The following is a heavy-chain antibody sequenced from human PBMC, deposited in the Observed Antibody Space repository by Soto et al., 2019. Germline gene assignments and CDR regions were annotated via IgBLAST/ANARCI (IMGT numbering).Heavy chain of an antibody. D-gene: IGHD6-6*01. CDR2: INPNSGGT. J-gene: IGHJ6*03. Sequence: GASVKVSCKDSGDTFTGYYMRWVRQAPGQGLEWMGWINPNSGGTNYAQKFQGWVTMTRDTSMSTAYMELSRLRSEDTAVYYCAKYGLYSRSSFGYYYYDMGVRGKGTTVTVTS. CDR3: AKYGLYSRSSFGYYYYDMGV. V-gene: IGHV1-2*04. CDR1: GDTFTGYY.